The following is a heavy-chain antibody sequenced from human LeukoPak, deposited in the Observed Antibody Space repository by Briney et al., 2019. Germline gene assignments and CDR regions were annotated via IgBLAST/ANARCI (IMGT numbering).Heavy chain of an antibody. CDR2: IYSGGAT. CDR3: ARGPIVGPTKGFDP. CDR1: GLTLGDYG. V-gene: IGHV3-53*01. J-gene: IGHJ5*02. D-gene: IGHD1-26*01. Sequence: GGSLRLSCTGSGLTLGDYGMSWVRQAPGKGLEWVSVIYSGGATYYADSVKGRFTISRDNSKNMLYLQMNSLRAEDTAVYYCARGPIVGPTKGFDPWGQGTRVTVSS.